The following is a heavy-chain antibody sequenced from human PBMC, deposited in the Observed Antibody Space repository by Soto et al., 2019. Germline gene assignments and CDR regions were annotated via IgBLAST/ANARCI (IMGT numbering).Heavy chain of an antibody. D-gene: IGHD3-10*01. CDR2: INPNSGNI. CDR3: ARRRASGRYSLLAY. CDR1: GNTFTSYD. J-gene: IGHJ4*02. Sequence: ASVKVSCRASGNTFTSYDINWVRQATGHGLEWMGWINPNSGNIGYAQKFQGRVTMTRDTAIRTAYMEGSRLRSDDTAVYYCARRRASGRYSLLAYWGQGTFVTVSS. V-gene: IGHV1-8*01.